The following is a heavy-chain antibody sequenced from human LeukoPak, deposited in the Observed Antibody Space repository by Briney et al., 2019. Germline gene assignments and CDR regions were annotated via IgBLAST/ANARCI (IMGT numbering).Heavy chain of an antibody. Sequence: ASVKVSCKASGYTFTGYYMHWVRQAPGQGLEWMGWINPDHGNTHYAQNFQGRVTMTTEASTNTAYMDLRSLRPDDTALYYCGRVGTGSYYLDSWGQGTLVTVSS. D-gene: IGHD1-26*01. V-gene: IGHV1-18*04. CDR3: GRVGTGSYYLDS. J-gene: IGHJ4*02. CDR2: INPDHGNT. CDR1: GYTFTGYY.